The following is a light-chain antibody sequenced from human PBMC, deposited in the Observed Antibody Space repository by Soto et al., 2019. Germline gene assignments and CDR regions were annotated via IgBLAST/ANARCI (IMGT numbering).Light chain of an antibody. CDR3: QHTNNFPLT. J-gene: IGKJ3*01. Sequence: DIQMTQSPSTLSASVGDRVTITCRASQSVNKWLAWYQQKPGKAPKLLIFDASNLETGVPSRFSGNASGTEFTLAISSLQPDDFATYYCQHTNNFPLTFGPGTKVDIK. CDR1: QSVNKW. V-gene: IGKV1-5*01. CDR2: DAS.